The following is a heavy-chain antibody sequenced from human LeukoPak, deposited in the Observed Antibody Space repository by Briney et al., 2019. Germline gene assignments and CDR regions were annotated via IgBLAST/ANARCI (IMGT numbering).Heavy chain of an antibody. CDR2: ISNDGSNN. CDR3: AKEQWLINSFDY. D-gene: IGHD6-19*01. J-gene: IGHJ4*02. Sequence: RSGGSLRLSCAASGLSFSNYDMHWVRQAPGKGLEWVALISNDGSNNNYADSVRGRFNISRDNSKNTLYLEVNSLRVEDTGVYYCAKEQWLINSFDYWGQGTLVTVSS. V-gene: IGHV3-30*18. CDR1: GLSFSNYD.